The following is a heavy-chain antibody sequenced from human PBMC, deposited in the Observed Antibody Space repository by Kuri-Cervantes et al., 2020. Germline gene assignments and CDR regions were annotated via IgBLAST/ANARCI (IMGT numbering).Heavy chain of an antibody. CDR1: GFTFDDYA. Sequence: GGSLRLSCAASGFTFDDYAIHWVRQAPGKGLEWVPGISWKSGNIVYAESVKGRFTISRDNAKNSLYLQMNSLRAEDTAVYYCARGVTYYDFWSGTWTDNWFDPWGQGTLVTVSS. CDR2: ISWKSGNI. J-gene: IGHJ5*02. CDR3: ARGVTYYDFWSGTWTDNWFDP. D-gene: IGHD3-3*01. V-gene: IGHV3-9*01.